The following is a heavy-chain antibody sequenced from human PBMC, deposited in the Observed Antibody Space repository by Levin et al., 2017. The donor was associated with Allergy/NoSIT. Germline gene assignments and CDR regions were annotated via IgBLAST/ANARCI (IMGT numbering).Heavy chain of an antibody. J-gene: IGHJ4*02. CDR2: IWYDGSNQ. D-gene: IGHD2-21*02. V-gene: IGHV3-33*01. CDR1: GFTFISYG. CDR3: ARDCGADCGIDY. Sequence: GGSLRLSCAASGFTFISYGMHWVRQAPGKGLEWVAVIWYDGSNQYYADSVKGRFTLSRDNSKNTLYLQMNSLRAEDTAVYFCARDCGADCGIDYWGQGTLVTVSS.